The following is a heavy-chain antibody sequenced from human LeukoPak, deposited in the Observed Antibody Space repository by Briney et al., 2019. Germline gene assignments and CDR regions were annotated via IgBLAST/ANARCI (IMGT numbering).Heavy chain of an antibody. V-gene: IGHV1-2*02. CDR1: GYTFTGYY. D-gene: IGHD5-12*01. J-gene: IGHJ4*02. CDR3: ARSDSGYDLLSLDY. Sequence: GASVKVSCKASGYTFTGYYMHWVRQAPGQGLEWMGWINPNSGGTNYAQKFQGRVTMTRDTSISTAYMELSRLRSDDTAVYYCARSDSGYDLLSLDYWGQGTLVTVSS. CDR2: INPNSGGT.